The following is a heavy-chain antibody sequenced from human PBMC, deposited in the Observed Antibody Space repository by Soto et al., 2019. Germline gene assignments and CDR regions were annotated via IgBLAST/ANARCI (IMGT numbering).Heavy chain of an antibody. Sequence: QVQLVQSGAEVKRPGSSVKVSCQTSGGTFRTYTINWVRQSPGQGREWMGRIIPILDVANYAQKFQGRVTITADKSTSTAHMELRSLRSEDTAVYYCARSIQADIGLAGPKEIWFDPWGQGTLVTVSS. CDR2: IIPILDVA. V-gene: IGHV1-69*02. D-gene: IGHD6-19*01. CDR1: GGTFRTYT. J-gene: IGHJ5*02. CDR3: ARSIQADIGLAGPKEIWFDP.